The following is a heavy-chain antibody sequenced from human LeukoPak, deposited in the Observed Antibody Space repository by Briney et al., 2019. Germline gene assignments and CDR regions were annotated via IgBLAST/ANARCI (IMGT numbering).Heavy chain of an antibody. CDR3: ATLGFSSGYYYYFDH. CDR2: IYYSGST. J-gene: IGHJ4*02. D-gene: IGHD3-22*01. CDR1: GGSISSSSYY. V-gene: IGHV4-39*07. Sequence: PSETLSLTCTVSGGSISSSSYYWGWIRQPPGKGLEWIGSIYYSGSTYYNPSLKSRVTISVDTSKNQFSLKLSSVTAADTAVYHCATLGFSSGYYYYFDHWGQGTLVTVSS.